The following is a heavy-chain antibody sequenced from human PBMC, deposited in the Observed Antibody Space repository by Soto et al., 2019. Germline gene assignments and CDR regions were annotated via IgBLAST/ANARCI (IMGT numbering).Heavy chain of an antibody. Sequence: PSETLSLTCAVYGGSFSGYYWSWIRQPPGKGLEWIGEINHSGSTNYNPSLKSRVTISVDTSKNQFSLKLSSVTAADTAVYYCARGAPYDFWSGYYTIFYNWFDPWGQGTLVTVSS. J-gene: IGHJ5*02. CDR2: INHSGST. CDR1: GGSFSGYY. V-gene: IGHV4-34*01. D-gene: IGHD3-3*01. CDR3: ARGAPYDFWSGYYTIFYNWFDP.